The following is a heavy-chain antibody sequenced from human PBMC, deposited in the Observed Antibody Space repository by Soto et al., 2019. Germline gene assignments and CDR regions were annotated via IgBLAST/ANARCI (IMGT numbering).Heavy chain of an antibody. CDR2: ISSSSSYI. V-gene: IGHV3-21*01. CDR1: GFTFSSYS. Sequence: PGGSLRLSCAASGFTFSSYSMNWVRQAPGKGLEWVSSISSSSSYIYYADSVRGRFTISRDNAKNSLYLQMNSLRAEDTAVYYCARDSDKYSSGWYGRNWFDPWGQGTLVTVSS. CDR3: ARDSDKYSSGWYGRNWFDP. D-gene: IGHD6-19*01. J-gene: IGHJ5*02.